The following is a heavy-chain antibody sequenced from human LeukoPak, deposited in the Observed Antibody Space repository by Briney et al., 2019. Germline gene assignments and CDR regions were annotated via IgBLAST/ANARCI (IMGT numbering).Heavy chain of an antibody. D-gene: IGHD6-6*01. CDR2: IYTSGST. CDR1: GGSISSYY. J-gene: IGHJ4*02. CDR3: AGGDSSSLNFDY. V-gene: IGHV4-4*07. Sequence: SETLSLTCTVSGGSISSYYWSWIRQPAGKGLEWIGRIYTSGSTNYNPSLKSRVTMSVDTSKNQFSLKLSSVTAADTAVYYCAGGDSSSLNFDYWGQGTLVTVSS.